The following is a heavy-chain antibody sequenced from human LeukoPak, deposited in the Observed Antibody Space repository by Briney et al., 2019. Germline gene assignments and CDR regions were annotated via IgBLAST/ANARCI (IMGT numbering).Heavy chain of an antibody. V-gene: IGHV3-53*01. J-gene: IGHJ4*02. CDR2: IYSGGDT. CDR1: GFTVSSNY. D-gene: IGHD5-18*01. CDR3: ARAMRGYSYILEH. Sequence: GGSLRLSCAASGFTVSSNYMSWVRQAPGKGLEWVSVIYSGGDTFYADSEKGRFTISRDNSKNTLYLQMNSLRVEDTAVYYCARAMRGYSYILEHWGQGTLVTVSS.